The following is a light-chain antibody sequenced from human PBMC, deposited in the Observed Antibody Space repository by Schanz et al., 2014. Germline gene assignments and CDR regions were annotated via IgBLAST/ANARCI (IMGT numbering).Light chain of an antibody. CDR1: SSDIGGRAY. CDR2: DVS. J-gene: IGLJ1*01. CDR3: CSYTSSSTLYV. V-gene: IGLV2-14*01. Sequence: QSALTQPASVSGSPGQSITISCTGTSSDIGGRAYVSWYQQRPGKAPKLMIYDVSNRPSGVSNRFSGSRSANTASLTISGLQAEDEGDYYCCSYTSSSTLYVFGTGTKLTVL.